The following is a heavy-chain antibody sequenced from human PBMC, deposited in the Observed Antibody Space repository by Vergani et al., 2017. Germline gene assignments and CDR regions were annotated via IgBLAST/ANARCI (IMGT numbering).Heavy chain of an antibody. Sequence: QVQLVQSGAEVKKPGSSVKVSCKASGGTFSSYTISWVRQAPGQGLEWMGRIIPILGIANYAQKFQGRVTITADKSTSTAYMELSSLRSEDTAVYYCARGLYSSSSGLGYFDLWAVAPWSLSPQ. J-gene: IGHJ2*01. CDR2: IIPILGIA. V-gene: IGHV1-69*02. CDR1: GGTFSSYT. CDR3: ARGLYSSSSGLGYFDL. D-gene: IGHD6-6*01.